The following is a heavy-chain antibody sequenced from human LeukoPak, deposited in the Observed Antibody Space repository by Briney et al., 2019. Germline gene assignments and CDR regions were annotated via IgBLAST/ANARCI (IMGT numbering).Heavy chain of an antibody. J-gene: IGHJ6*02. CDR1: GFTFSSYW. CDR2: IKQDGSEK. Sequence: GGSLRLSCAASGFTFSSYWMSWVRQAPGKGLEWVANIKQDGSEKYYVDSVGGRFTISRDNARNSLYLQMNSLRAEDTAVYYCARDESKDFWSGYYYYYGMDVWGQGTTVTVSS. D-gene: IGHD3-3*01. CDR3: ARDESKDFWSGYYYYYGMDV. V-gene: IGHV3-7*01.